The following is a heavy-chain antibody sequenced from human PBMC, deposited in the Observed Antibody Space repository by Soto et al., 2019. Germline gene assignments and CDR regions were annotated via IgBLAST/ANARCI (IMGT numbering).Heavy chain of an antibody. J-gene: IGHJ6*02. CDR1: GFTFSSYG. Sequence: PGGSLRLSCAASGFTFSSYGMHWVRQAPGKGLEWVAAISYDGSNKYYADSVKGRFTISRDNSKNTLYLQMNSLRAEDTAVYYCAKDREGITGTMGGMDVWGQGTTVTVSS. D-gene: IGHD1-20*01. CDR3: AKDREGITGTMGGMDV. V-gene: IGHV3-30*18. CDR2: ISYDGSNK.